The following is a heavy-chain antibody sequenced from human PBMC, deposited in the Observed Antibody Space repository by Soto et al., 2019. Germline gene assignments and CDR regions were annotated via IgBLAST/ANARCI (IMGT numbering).Heavy chain of an antibody. CDR1: GFTFSNYW. CDR3: VKEIASAQ. J-gene: IGHJ4*02. V-gene: IGHV3-7*01. D-gene: IGHD6-25*01. CDR2: IKKDGSQK. Sequence: EVQLVESGGGLVQPGGSLRLSCETSGFTFSNYWMTWVRQAPGKGLEWVANIKKDGSQKNFVDAVKGRFTISRDNAKNSLYLQMDSLRVEDTAIHSCVKEIASAQWGQGTLVTVSS.